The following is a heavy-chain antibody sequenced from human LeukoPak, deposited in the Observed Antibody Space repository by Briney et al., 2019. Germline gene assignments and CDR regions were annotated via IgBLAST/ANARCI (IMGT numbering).Heavy chain of an antibody. D-gene: IGHD5-12*01. CDR3: AKDMGYSGYGRPDYYYYGMDV. CDR2: ISSNGGST. J-gene: IGHJ6*02. V-gene: IGHV3-64*01. Sequence: GGSLRLSCAASGFTFSSYAMHWVRQAPGKGLEYVSAISSNGGSTYYANSVKGRFTISRDNSKNTLYLQMNSLRAEDTAVYYCAKDMGYSGYGRPDYYYYGMDVWGQGTTVTVSS. CDR1: GFTFSSYA.